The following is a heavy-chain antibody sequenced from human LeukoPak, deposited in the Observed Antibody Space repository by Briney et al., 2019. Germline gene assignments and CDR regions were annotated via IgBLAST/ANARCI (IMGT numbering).Heavy chain of an antibody. V-gene: IGHV4-61*02. D-gene: IGHD6-19*01. J-gene: IGHJ3*02. CDR2: IYTSGST. CDR1: GGSISSGSYY. CDR3: AREWASSSGSVRGDAFDI. Sequence: SETLSLTCTVSGGSISSGSYYWSWIRQPAGKGLESIGRIYTSGSTNYNPSLKSRVTISVDTSKNQFSLKLSSVTAADTAVYYCAREWASSSGSVRGDAFDIWGQGTMVTVSS.